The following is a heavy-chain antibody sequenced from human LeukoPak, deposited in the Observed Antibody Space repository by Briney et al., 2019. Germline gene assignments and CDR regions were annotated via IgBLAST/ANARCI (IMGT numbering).Heavy chain of an antibody. J-gene: IGHJ3*02. Sequence: GGSLRLSCATSGFTFSSNWMSWVRHAPGRGLDWVANINPDGSAQYYAASVKGRFTISRDNAKNTLYLQMNSLRAEDTAVYYCARASPVALDAFDIWGQGTMVTVSS. D-gene: IGHD6-19*01. V-gene: IGHV3-7*01. CDR3: ARASPVALDAFDI. CDR2: INPDGSAQ. CDR1: GFTFSSNW.